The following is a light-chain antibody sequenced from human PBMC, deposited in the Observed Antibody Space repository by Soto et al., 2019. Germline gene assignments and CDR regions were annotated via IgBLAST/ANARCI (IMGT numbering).Light chain of an antibody. Sequence: IVMSQSPLSLPVTPGEPASISCRSSESLLHENGYNYLDWYLQKPGQSPQLLIYLGSNRASGVPDRFSGSGSGTDYILKISRVEAEDVGVYYCMQAQQTPPTFGQGTKLEI. CDR2: LGS. J-gene: IGKJ2*01. V-gene: IGKV2-28*01. CDR1: ESLLHENGYNY. CDR3: MQAQQTPPT.